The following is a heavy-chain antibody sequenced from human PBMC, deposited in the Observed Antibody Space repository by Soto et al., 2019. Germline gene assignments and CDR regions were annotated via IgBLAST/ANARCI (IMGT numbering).Heavy chain of an antibody. V-gene: IGHV2-26*01. J-gene: IGHJ6*02. Sequence: QVTLKESGPVLVKPTETLTLTCTVSGFSLSNARMGVSWIRQPPGKALEWLAHIFSNDEKSYSTSLKSRLTISKDTSKSQVVLTMTNMDPVDTATYYCARIGTYYYDSSGYLSGWDYYYGMDVWGQGTTVTVSS. CDR1: GFSLSNARMG. CDR2: IFSNDEK. CDR3: ARIGTYYYDSSGYLSGWDYYYGMDV. D-gene: IGHD3-22*01.